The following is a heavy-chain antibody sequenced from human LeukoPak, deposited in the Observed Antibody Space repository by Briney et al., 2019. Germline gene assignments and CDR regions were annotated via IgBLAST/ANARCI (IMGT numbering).Heavy chain of an antibody. J-gene: IGHJ4*02. CDR2: IYPGDSDT. D-gene: IGHD6-19*01. V-gene: IGHV5-51*01. Sequence: GESLKISCQGSGSSFTSYWIGWVRQLPGKGLEWMGIIYPGDSDTRYSPSFQGQVTISADKSISTAYLQWSSLKASDTAMYYCARQEGQWLDGAAYWGQGTLVTVSS. CDR1: GSSFTSYW. CDR3: ARQEGQWLDGAAY.